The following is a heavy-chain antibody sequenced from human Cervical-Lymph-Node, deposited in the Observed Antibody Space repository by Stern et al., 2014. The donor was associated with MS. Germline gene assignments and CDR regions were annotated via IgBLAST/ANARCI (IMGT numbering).Heavy chain of an antibody. CDR3: ARDQKVMTTVTDY. D-gene: IGHD4-17*01. J-gene: IGHJ4*02. CDR1: GYTFADYG. CDR2: ISAYNDNT. Sequence: QLVQSGAEVKKPGASVKVSCRASGYTFADYGITWVRQAPGQGLEWMAWISAYNDNTNYAQKFQDRIIMTTDTSTSTAYMELRSLRSDDTAVYYCARDQKVMTTVTDYWGQGTLVTVSS. V-gene: IGHV1-18*01.